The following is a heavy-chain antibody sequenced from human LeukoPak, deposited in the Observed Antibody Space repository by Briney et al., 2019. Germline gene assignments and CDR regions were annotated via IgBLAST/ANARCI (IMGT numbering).Heavy chain of an antibody. CDR3: AKVGVGWVAFEY. CDR2: ISDSGGGT. J-gene: IGHJ4*02. V-gene: IGHV3-23*01. CDR1: GFTFSDFA. Sequence: GGSLRLSCAASGFTFSDFAMSWVRQAPGKGLQWVSAISDSGGGTFYADSVKGRFTISRDNSKNTLYLQMNSLRAEDTAVYYCAKVGVGWVAFEYWGQGTLVTVSS. D-gene: IGHD3-16*01.